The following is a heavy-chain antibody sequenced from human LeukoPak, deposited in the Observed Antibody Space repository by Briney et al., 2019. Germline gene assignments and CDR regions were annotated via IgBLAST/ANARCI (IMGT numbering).Heavy chain of an antibody. CDR2: ISWNSGSI. CDR1: GFTFDDYA. Sequence: GRSLRLSCAASGFTFDDYAMHWVRQAPGKGLERVSGISWNSGSIGYADSVKGRFTISRDNAKNSLYLQMNSLRAEDTALYYCAKELTYYYDSSGYKPYYYYYYGMDVWGQGTTVTVSS. CDR3: AKELTYYYDSSGYKPYYYYYYGMDV. V-gene: IGHV3-9*01. D-gene: IGHD3-22*01. J-gene: IGHJ6*02.